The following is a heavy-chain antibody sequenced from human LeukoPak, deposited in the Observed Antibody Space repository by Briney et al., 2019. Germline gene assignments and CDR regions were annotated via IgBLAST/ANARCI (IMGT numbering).Heavy chain of an antibody. CDR2: ISSSSSTI. CDR3: ARGHSSHGRTFDY. CDR1: GFTFSTYN. Sequence: GGSLRLSCAASGFTFSTYNINWVRQAPGKGLEWVSYISSSSSTIYYADSVKGRFTISRDNAKNSLYLQMNSVRDEDTAVYYCARGHSSHGRTFDYWGQGTLVIVSS. V-gene: IGHV3-48*02. J-gene: IGHJ4*02. D-gene: IGHD2-8*01.